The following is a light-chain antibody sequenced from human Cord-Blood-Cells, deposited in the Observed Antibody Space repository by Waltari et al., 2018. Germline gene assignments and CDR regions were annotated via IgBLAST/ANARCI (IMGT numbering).Light chain of an antibody. V-gene: IGLV2-11*02. CDR3: CSYAGSYTWV. CDR1: SSAVGGYNY. CDR2: DVI. J-gene: IGLJ3*02. Sequence: QSALTQPRSVSGSPGQSVTISCTGTSSAVGGYNYVSWYQQPPGKAPKLMIYDVIKRPSGVPDRFSGSKSGNTASLTISGLQAEDEADYYCCSYAGSYTWVFGGGTKLTVL.